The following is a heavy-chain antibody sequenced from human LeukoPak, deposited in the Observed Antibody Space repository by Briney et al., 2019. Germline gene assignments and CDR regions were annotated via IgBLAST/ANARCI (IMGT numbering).Heavy chain of an antibody. CDR3: ARESRVFIGDGYYLDS. V-gene: IGHV4-4*07. D-gene: IGHD3-3*01. CDR2: LYIVRDT. Sequence: SETLSLTCTVSDVSISNYYWTWIRRPAGKGLEWIGRLYIVRDTDYNPSLKSRATMSVDTSNNQFSLRLTSVTAADTAIYYCARESRVFIGDGYYLDSWGPGTLITVAS. J-gene: IGHJ4*02. CDR1: DVSISNYY.